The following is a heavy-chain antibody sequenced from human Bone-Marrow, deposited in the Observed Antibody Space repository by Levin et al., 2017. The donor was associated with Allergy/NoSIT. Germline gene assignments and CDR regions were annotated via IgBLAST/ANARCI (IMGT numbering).Heavy chain of an antibody. V-gene: IGHV1-3*01. D-gene: IGHD2-15*01. J-gene: IGHJ6*02. CDR1: GYTFGAYA. CDR3: VRGGYCSGGSCYHSMDV. CDR2: ISNR. Sequence: ASVKVSCKASGYTFGAYAIHWVRQAPGQRLEWMGWISNREYSQKFQGRVTITRDTSASTAYMELSILRSEDTAVYYGVRGGYCSGGSCYHSMDVWGQGTTVTVSS.